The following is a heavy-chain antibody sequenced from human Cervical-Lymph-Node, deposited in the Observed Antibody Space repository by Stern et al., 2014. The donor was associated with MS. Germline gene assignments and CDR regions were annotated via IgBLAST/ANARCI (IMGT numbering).Heavy chain of an antibody. CDR3: TRDAPMSRGDY. V-gene: IGHV1-2*06. Sequence: QVQLVQSGAEVKKPGASMNVSCKASGYTFTAYYLHWVRPAPAQGIQLVVPIGTNSGAPKYAREFEGRVTISRDTSIDTAYLELRGLTSADTAVYYCTRDAPMSRGDYWGQGTLVIVSS. CDR1: GYTFTAYY. CDR2: IGTNSGAP. J-gene: IGHJ4*02.